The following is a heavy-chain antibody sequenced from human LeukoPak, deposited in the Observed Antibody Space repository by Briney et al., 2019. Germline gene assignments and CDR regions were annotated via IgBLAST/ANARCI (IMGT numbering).Heavy chain of an antibody. CDR3: ARLGTSTTVTTRSKYNWFDP. CDR1: GYTFTGYF. D-gene: IGHD4-17*01. CDR2: INPNSGGT. V-gene: IGHV1-2*02. Sequence: GASVKVSCKASGYTFTGYFMHWVRQAPGQGLEWMGWINPNSGGTNYAQKFQGRVTMTRDTSISTAYMELSRLRSDDTAVYYCARLGTSTTVTTRSKYNWFDPWGQGTLVTVSS. J-gene: IGHJ5*02.